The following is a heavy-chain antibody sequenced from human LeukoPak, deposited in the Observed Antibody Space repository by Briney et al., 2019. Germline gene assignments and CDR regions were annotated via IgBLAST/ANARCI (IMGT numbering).Heavy chain of an antibody. D-gene: IGHD4-11*01. CDR3: ARDNDYSNSFDY. V-gene: IGHV3-30*04. J-gene: IGHJ4*02. CDR1: GFTFSSYA. CDR2: ISYDGSNK. Sequence: GGSLSLSCAASGFTFSSYAMHWVRQAPGKGLEWVAVISYDGSNKYYADSVKGRFTISRDNSKNTLYLQMNSLRAEDTAVYYCARDNDYSNSFDYWGQGTLVTVSS.